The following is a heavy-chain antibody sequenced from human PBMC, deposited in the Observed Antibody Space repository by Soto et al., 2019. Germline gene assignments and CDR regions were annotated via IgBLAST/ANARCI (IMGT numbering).Heavy chain of an antibody. Sequence: ASVKVSCKASGYTFTGYYMHWVRQAPGQGLEWMGWINPNSGGTNYAQKFQGRVTMTRDTSISTAYMELSRLRSDDTAVYYCARVAGWNYGVDYWGQGTLVTVSS. CDR2: INPNSGGT. CDR1: GYTFTGYY. J-gene: IGHJ4*02. CDR3: ARVAGWNYGVDY. V-gene: IGHV1-2*02. D-gene: IGHD1-7*01.